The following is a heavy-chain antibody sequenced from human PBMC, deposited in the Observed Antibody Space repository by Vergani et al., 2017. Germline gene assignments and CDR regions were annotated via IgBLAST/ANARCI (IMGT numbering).Heavy chain of an antibody. V-gene: IGHV3-23*01. Sequence: EVQLLQSAGAVVQPGGSLRLSCVASGFPFSSHAMSWVRQGHGEGLGWVSSIKNTGDSNHYAAPVKGRFTISRDNSKNTLYLQRNSLRVEDTAVYYCWRGSDNYNWCQGTLVTVSS. D-gene: IGHD5-24*01. J-gene: IGHJ4*02. CDR1: GFPFSSHA. CDR2: IKNTGDSN. CDR3: WRGSDNYN.